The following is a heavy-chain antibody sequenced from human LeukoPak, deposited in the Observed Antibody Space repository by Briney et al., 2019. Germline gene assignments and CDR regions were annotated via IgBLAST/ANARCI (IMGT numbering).Heavy chain of an antibody. Sequence: GASVKVSCKASGGTFSSYAISWVRQAPGQGLEWMGWINPNSGGTNYAQKFQGRVTMTRDTSISTAYMELSRLRSDDTAVYYCARGTNWNYYRWGQGTLVTVSS. V-gene: IGHV1-2*02. D-gene: IGHD1-7*01. CDR1: GGTFSSYA. CDR3: ARGTNWNYYR. J-gene: IGHJ4*02. CDR2: INPNSGGT.